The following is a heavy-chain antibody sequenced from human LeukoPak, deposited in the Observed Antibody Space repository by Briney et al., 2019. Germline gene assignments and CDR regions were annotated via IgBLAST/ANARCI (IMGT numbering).Heavy chain of an antibody. D-gene: IGHD3-3*01. CDR2: IKIKSDDETT. CDR3: TTDHRTISGVVTPDY. V-gene: IGHV3-15*01. CDR1: GLSFTNAW. J-gene: IGHJ4*02. Sequence: GGSLRLSCEASGLSFTNAWMSWVRQAPGKGLEWVGRIKIKSDDETTDYAAPVRGRYTVSRDDSKNTVYLQMNSLKTEDTAVYYCTTDHRTISGVVTPDYWGQGTLVTVSS.